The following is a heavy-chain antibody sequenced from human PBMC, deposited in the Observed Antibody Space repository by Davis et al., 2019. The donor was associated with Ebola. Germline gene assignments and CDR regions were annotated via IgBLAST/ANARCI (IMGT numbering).Heavy chain of an antibody. D-gene: IGHD5-12*01. CDR1: GFTFSSYS. J-gene: IGHJ4*02. V-gene: IGHV3-21*01. Sequence: GESLKISCAASGFTFSSYSMNWVRQAPGKGLEWVSSISSSSSYIYYADSVKGRFTISRDNAKNSLYLQMNSLRAEDTAVYYCARQGMATTRGGYYYFDYWGQGTLVTVSS. CDR3: ARQGMATTRGGYYYFDY. CDR2: ISSSSSYI.